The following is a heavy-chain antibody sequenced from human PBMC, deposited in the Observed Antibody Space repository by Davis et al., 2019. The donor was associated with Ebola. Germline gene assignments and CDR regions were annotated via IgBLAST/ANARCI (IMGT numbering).Heavy chain of an antibody. D-gene: IGHD1-1*01. CDR2: ISHGGVS. CDR1: GGSFSEYL. Sequence: SETLSLTCAVYGGSFSEYLWSWIRQSPGKGLEWIGKISHGGVSDYNPSLKSRVIISVDPSKNQFSLRRNSLPAADAAIYYCARTAKTSVSASGLGYTYFDPWSQGTLVTVSS. V-gene: IGHV4-34*01. J-gene: IGHJ5*02. CDR3: ARTAKTSVSASGLGYTYFDP.